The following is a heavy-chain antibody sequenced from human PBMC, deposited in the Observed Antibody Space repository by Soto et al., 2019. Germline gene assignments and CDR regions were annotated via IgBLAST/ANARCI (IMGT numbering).Heavy chain of an antibody. J-gene: IGHJ5*02. CDR1: GFTFSSYG. CDR2: ISYDGSNK. CDR3: AKDGDDNNWFDP. D-gene: IGHD3-9*01. V-gene: IGHV3-30*18. Sequence: GGSLRLSCAASGFTFSSYGMHWVRQAPGKGLEWVAVISYDGSNKYYADSVKGRFTISRDNSKNTLYLQMNSLRAEDTAVYYCAKDGDDNNWFDPWGQGTLVTVSS.